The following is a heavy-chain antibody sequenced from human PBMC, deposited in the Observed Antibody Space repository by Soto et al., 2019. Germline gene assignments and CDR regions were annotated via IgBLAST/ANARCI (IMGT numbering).Heavy chain of an antibody. CDR3: ARERVLRSGWFDP. Sequence: QVQLRESGPGLVKPSQALSLVCSVSGDSITSGVYYWTWLRQRPGKGLEWIGYIYFTGSAYYNPSLKSRMTMSVDTSKNQFSLRLSSVTAADTAFYYCARERVLRSGWFDPWGQGTLVTVSS. D-gene: IGHD1-26*01. CDR1: GDSITSGVYY. J-gene: IGHJ5*02. V-gene: IGHV4-31*03. CDR2: IYFTGSA.